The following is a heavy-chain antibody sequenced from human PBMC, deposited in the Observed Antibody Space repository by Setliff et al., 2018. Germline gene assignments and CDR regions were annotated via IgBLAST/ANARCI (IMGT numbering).Heavy chain of an antibody. V-gene: IGHV4-34*12. CDR3: AGSFSRREKFLLDY. Sequence: SETLSLTCAVYGGSFSGYYWSWIRQPPGKRLEWIGEIIHSGSTNYNPSLKSRVTISMDTSKNQFSLKVSSGTAADTAVYYCAGSFSRREKFLLDYWGQGALVTVSS. CDR2: IIHSGST. CDR1: GGSFSGYY. J-gene: IGHJ4*02.